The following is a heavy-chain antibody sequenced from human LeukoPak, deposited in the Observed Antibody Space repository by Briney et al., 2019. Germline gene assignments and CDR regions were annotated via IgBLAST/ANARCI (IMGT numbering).Heavy chain of an antibody. CDR2: INPNSGGT. J-gene: IGHJ3*02. Sequence: ASVKVSCKASGYTFTGYYMHWVPQAPGQGLEWMGWINPNSGGTNYAQKFLGRVTMTRDTSISTAYMELSRLRSDDTAVYYCARESARGAFDIWGQGTMVTVSS. CDR3: ARESARGAFDI. D-gene: IGHD3-3*01. CDR1: GYTFTGYY. V-gene: IGHV1-2*02.